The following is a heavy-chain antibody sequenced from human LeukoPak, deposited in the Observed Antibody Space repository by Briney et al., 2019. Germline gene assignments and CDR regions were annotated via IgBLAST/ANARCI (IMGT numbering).Heavy chain of an antibody. Sequence: PGGSLRLSCGASGFTFSEYWMTCVPDAPGRGLEGVANIKQDGSEKDYVDSVKGRFTISRDNAKNSLYLQMDSLRVEDTAVYYCARKGGYSSGYYYWGQGTLVTVSS. D-gene: IGHD3-22*01. CDR3: ARKGGYSSGYYY. J-gene: IGHJ4*02. CDR2: IKQDGSEK. V-gene: IGHV3-7*01. CDR1: GFTFSEYW.